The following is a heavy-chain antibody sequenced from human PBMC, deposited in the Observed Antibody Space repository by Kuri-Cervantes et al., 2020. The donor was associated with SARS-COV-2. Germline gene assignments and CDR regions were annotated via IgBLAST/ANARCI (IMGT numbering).Heavy chain of an antibody. J-gene: IGHJ4*02. D-gene: IGHD3-3*01. CDR2: IHYTGST. CDR3: ARDYDFG. CDR1: GGSISSYY. Sequence: GSLRLSCTVSGGSISSYYWSWIRQPPGKGLEWIGYIHYTGSTNYNPSLKSRVTISVDTSKNQFSLKLSSVTAADTAVYYCARDYDFGGGQGTLVTVSS. V-gene: IGHV4-59*12.